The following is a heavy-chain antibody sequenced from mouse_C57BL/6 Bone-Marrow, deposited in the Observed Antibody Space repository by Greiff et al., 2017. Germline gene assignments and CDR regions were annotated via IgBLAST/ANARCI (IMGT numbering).Heavy chain of an antibody. Sequence: EVKLVESGGGLVKPGGSLKLSCAASGFTFSSYAMSWVRQTPEKRLEWVATISAGGSYTYYPDNVKGRFTISRDNAKNNLYLQMSHLKSEDTAMYYCARGGYAMYYWGQGTSVTVSS. D-gene: IGHD2-14*01. CDR1: GFTFSSYA. CDR2: ISAGGSYT. V-gene: IGHV5-4*03. J-gene: IGHJ4*01. CDR3: ARGGYAMYY.